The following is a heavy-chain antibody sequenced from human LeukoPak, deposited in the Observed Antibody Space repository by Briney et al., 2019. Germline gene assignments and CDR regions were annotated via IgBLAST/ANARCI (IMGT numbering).Heavy chain of an antibody. CDR1: GFTFTSYS. V-gene: IGHV3-23*01. D-gene: IGHD1-26*01. CDR2: ISGDGGST. J-gene: IGHJ4*02. Sequence: GGSLRLSCAASGFTFTSYSMNWVRQAPGKGLEWVSTISGDGGSTYYADSVKGRFTISRDNSKNTLYLQVNSLRAEDTAVYYCAKGGKWDVTPFDYWGQGTLVTVSS. CDR3: AKGGKWDVTPFDY.